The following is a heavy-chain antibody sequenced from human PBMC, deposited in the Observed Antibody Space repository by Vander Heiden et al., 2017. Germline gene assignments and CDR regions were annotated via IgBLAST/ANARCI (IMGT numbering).Heavy chain of an antibody. CDR3: ARQPGYYTGYYYGMDV. J-gene: IGHJ6*02. V-gene: IGHV4-39*01. Sequence: QLQLQESGPGLVKPSETLSLPCTVSGGPISSRSYYWGWIRQPPGKGLEWIGSIYYSGSTYYNPSLKSRVTISVDTSKNQFSLKLSSVTAADTAVYYCARQPGYYTGYYYGMDVWGQGTTVTVSS. CDR1: GGPISSRSYY. D-gene: IGHD3-3*01. CDR2: IYYSGST.